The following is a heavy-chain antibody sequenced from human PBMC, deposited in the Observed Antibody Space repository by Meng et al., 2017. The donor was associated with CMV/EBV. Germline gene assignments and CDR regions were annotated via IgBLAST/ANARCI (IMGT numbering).Heavy chain of an antibody. CDR1: GGSNSRYY. CDR3: ARDLGQNWRGDYGMDV. Sequence: SETLSLTCTVSGGSNSRYYWTWIRQPPGKGLEWIGYIYYSGSTNYNPSLKSRVTISVDTSKNQFSLKLSSVTAADTAVYYCARDLGQNWRGDYGMDVWGQGTTVTVSS. D-gene: IGHD1-1*01. V-gene: IGHV4-59*01. CDR2: IYYSGST. J-gene: IGHJ6*02.